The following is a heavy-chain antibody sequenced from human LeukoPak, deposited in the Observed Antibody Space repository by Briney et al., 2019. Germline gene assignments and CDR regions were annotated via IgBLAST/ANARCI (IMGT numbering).Heavy chain of an antibody. CDR2: IYYSGST. Sequence: SETLSLTCTVSGGSISSSSYYWGWIRQPPGKGLEWIGSIYYSGSTYYNPSLKSRVTISVDTSKNQFSLKLSSVTAADTAVYYCARTFMGSGYPLAMDVWGKGTTVTVSS. D-gene: IGHD5-12*01. V-gene: IGHV4-39*07. J-gene: IGHJ6*03. CDR3: ARTFMGSGYPLAMDV. CDR1: GGSISSSSYY.